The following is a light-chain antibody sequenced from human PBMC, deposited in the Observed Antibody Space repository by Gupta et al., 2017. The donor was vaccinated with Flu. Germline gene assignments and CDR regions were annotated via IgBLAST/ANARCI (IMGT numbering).Light chain of an antibody. CDR1: QVLGSN. Sequence: ETAPVSCSASQVLGSNSAWYQHRPGQAPRLLIDAATIRAPGVPPRCTGSGSGIEFTLTIDRLPAEDTAVYYCQQYNDRPPYTFGHGTKL. CDR2: AAT. J-gene: IGKJ2*01. CDR3: QQYNDRPPYT. V-gene: IGKV3D-15*01.